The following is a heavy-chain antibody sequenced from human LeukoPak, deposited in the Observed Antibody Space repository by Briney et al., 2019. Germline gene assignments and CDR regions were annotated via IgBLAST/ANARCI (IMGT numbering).Heavy chain of an antibody. CDR1: GFTFSDAW. Sequence: GGSLRLSCAASGFTFSDAWMSSVSQAPGKGLERIGRIEKISDGETTDYAAPVKGRFTISRDDSKNTMYLQMNNLETEDTGVYFCTGSPWGGAFDIWGRGTLVTVSS. D-gene: IGHD3-10*01. CDR2: IEKISDGETT. CDR3: TGSPWGGAFDI. J-gene: IGHJ3*02. V-gene: IGHV3-15*04.